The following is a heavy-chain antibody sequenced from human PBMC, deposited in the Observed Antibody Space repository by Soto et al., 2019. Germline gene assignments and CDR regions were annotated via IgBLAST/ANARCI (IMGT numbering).Heavy chain of an antibody. CDR1: GYSFTNYW. J-gene: IGHJ4*02. CDR2: IYPHDSDI. D-gene: IGHD6-19*01. CDR3: ARYSSGSPGFDY. Sequence: GESLKISCKGSGYSFTNYWIGWVRQMPGKGLEWMGIIYPHDSDIRSSPSFQGQVTISADKSVSTAYLQCSSLKASDTAMYYCARYSSGSPGFDYWGQGTLVTVSS. V-gene: IGHV5-51*01.